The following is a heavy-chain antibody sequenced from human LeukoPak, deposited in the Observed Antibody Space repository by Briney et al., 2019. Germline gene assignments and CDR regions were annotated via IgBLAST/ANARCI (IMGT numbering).Heavy chain of an antibody. V-gene: IGHV4-4*07. Sequence: SETLSPTCTVSGGSISSYYWSWIRQPAGKGLEWIGRIYTSGSTNYNPSLKSRVTMSVDTSKNQFSLKLSSVTAADTAVYYCARGDYYGSENWFDPWGQGTLVTVSS. CDR1: GGSISSYY. D-gene: IGHD3-10*01. CDR2: IYTSGST. J-gene: IGHJ5*02. CDR3: ARGDYYGSENWFDP.